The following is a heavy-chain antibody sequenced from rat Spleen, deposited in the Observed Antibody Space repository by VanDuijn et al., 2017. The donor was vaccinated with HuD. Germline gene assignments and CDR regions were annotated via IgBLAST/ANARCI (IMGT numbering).Heavy chain of an antibody. J-gene: IGHJ2*01. CDR2: ISYGDSSGHSST. D-gene: IGHD1-12*02. CDR3: ARHGYDGSYYYWDY. CDR1: GLTFSDYG. Sequence: EVQLVESGGGLVQPGRSLKLSCAASGLTFSDYGMAWVRQAPTKGLEWVATISYGDSSGHSSTYYRDSVKGRFTISRDNAKSTLSLQMDSLRSEDTATYYCARHGYDGSYYYWDYWGQGVMVTVSS. V-gene: IGHV5-29*01.